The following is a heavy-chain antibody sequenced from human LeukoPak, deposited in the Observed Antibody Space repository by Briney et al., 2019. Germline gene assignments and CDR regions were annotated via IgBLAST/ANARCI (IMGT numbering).Heavy chain of an antibody. Sequence: GGSLRLSCAPSGFTFSSYAMSWVRQAPGEGLEGVSAISGSGGRTYYADSVKGRFTISRDNSKNTLYLQMNSLRGEDTAVYYTVPTYYYYGMDVWGQGTTVTVSS. CDR1: GFTFSSYA. CDR2: ISGSGGRT. CDR3: VPTYYYYGMDV. J-gene: IGHJ6*02. D-gene: IGHD4-17*01. V-gene: IGHV3-23*01.